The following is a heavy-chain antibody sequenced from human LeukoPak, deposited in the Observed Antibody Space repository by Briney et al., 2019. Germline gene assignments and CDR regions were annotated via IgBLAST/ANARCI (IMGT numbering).Heavy chain of an antibody. CDR1: GCTFTGYY. CDR2: INPNSGGT. Sequence: GASVKVSCKASGCTFTGYYMHWVRQAPGQGLEWMGWINPNSGGTNYAQKFQGRVTMTRDTSISTAYMELSRLRSDDTAVYYCARESVLTGAFDYWGQGTLVTVSS. V-gene: IGHV1-2*02. J-gene: IGHJ4*02. CDR3: ARESVLTGAFDY. D-gene: IGHD3-9*01.